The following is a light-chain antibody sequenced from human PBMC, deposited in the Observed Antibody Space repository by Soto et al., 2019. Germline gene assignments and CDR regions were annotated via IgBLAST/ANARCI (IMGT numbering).Light chain of an antibody. Sequence: DIVMTQSPLSLPVTPGEPASISCRSSQRLLHSNGYNYLDWYLQKPGQSPQLLIDLGSNRAAGVPDRCSGSGSGADFTLKISSVEAEDRLVNYYMQAQQTPCTCGQGTKVNI. CDR2: LGS. CDR1: QRLLHSNGYNY. CDR3: MQAQQTPCT. V-gene: IGKV2-28*01. J-gene: IGKJ1*01.